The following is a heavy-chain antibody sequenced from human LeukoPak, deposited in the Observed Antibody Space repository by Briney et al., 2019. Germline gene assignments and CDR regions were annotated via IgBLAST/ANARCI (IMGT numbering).Heavy chain of an antibody. D-gene: IGHD3-10*01. CDR2: INHSGST. Sequence: PSETLSLTCAVYGGSFSGYYWSWIRQPPGKGLEWIGEINHSGSTNYNPSLKSRVTISVDTSKNQFSLKLSSVTAADTAVYYCASEESYGSGSYPIDYWGQGTLVTVSS. V-gene: IGHV4-34*01. J-gene: IGHJ4*02. CDR3: ASEESYGSGSYPIDY. CDR1: GGSFSGYY.